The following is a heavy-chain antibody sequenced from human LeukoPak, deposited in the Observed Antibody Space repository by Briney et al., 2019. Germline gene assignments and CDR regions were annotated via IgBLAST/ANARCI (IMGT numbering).Heavy chain of an antibody. CDR1: GGSISTSNYY. CDR3: ARDGRAAAGMDV. J-gene: IGHJ6*04. D-gene: IGHD6-13*01. CDR2: IFYSGST. Sequence: SETLSLTCTVSGGSISTSNYYWGWIRQPPGKGLEWIGDIFYSGSTYYSPSLKSRVTISLDTSRNQFSLKLNSVTAADTALYYCARDGRAAAGMDVWGKGTTVTISS. V-gene: IGHV4-39*07.